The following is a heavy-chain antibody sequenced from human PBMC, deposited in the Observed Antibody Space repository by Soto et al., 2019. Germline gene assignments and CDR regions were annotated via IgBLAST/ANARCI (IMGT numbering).Heavy chain of an antibody. CDR3: ATRDSSRFY. CDR1: GVSMSSHDW. D-gene: IGHD6-13*01. V-gene: IGHV4-4*02. Sequence: QVQLQESGPGLVMPSGTLSLTCAVSGVSMSSHDWWTWVRQPPGKGLEWIGESHQSGNTNYNSSLESRVTISVDKSKNQFSLKLTSVTVADTAVYYCATRDSSRFYWGQGTLVTVSS. J-gene: IGHJ4*02. CDR2: SHQSGNT.